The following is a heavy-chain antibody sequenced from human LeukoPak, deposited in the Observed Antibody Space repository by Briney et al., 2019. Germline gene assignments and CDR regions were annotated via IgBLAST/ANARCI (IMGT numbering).Heavy chain of an antibody. CDR1: GFTFSDYY. CDR2: ISSSGSTI. CDR3: ARDLYYDSSGYVGY. D-gene: IGHD3-22*01. J-gene: IGHJ4*02. V-gene: IGHV3-11*01. Sequence: GGSLRLSCAASGFTFSDYYMSWIRQAPGKGLEWVSYISSSGSTIYYADSVKGRFTISRDNAKNSLYLHMNSLRAEDTAVYYCARDLYYDSSGYVGYWGQGTLVTVSS.